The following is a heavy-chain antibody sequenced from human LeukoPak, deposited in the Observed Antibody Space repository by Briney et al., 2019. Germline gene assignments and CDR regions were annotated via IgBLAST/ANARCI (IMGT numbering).Heavy chain of an antibody. CDR3: ARDRCSSTSCYGPYYMDV. J-gene: IGHJ6*03. CDR1: GFTFSSYW. Sequence: PGGSLRLSCAASGFTFSSYWMSWVRRAPGKGLEWVANIKQDGSEKYYVDSVKGRFTISRDNAKNSLYLQMNSLRAEDTAVYYCARDRCSSTSCYGPYYMDVWGKGTTVTVSS. CDR2: IKQDGSEK. V-gene: IGHV3-7*01. D-gene: IGHD2-2*01.